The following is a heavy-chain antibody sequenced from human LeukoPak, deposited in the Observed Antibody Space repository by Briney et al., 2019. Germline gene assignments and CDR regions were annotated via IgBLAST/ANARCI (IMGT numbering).Heavy chain of an antibody. CDR1: GHGCSDYW. CDR2: IYPGDFRI. J-gene: IGHJ5*02. Sequence: KCGESLQISCNAVGHGCSDYWIGFVRHMPGKGVELMGVIYPGDFRIRYNASVQGQVTISDDKSISTAYLQWSSLKASDTAVYYCTCRNLSSRWSDNWGQGTLVTVSS. CDR3: TCRNLSSRWSDN. V-gene: IGHV5-51*01. D-gene: IGHD1-14*01.